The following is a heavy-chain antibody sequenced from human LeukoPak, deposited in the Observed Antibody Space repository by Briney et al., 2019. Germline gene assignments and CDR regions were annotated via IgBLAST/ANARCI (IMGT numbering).Heavy chain of an antibody. V-gene: IGHV4-61*02. CDR1: GGSISSGSYY. Sequence: RTSETLSLTCTVSGGSISSGSYYWSWIRQPAGKGLEWIGRIYTSGSTNYNPSLKSRVTISVDTSKNQFSLKLSSVTTADTAVYYCARVMTPRYYYDSSAHISRAAFDIWGQGTMVTVSS. CDR3: ARVMTPRYYYDSSAHISRAAFDI. CDR2: IYTSGST. J-gene: IGHJ3*02. D-gene: IGHD3-22*01.